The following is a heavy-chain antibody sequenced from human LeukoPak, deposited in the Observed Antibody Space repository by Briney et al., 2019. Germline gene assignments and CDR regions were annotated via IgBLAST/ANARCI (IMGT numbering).Heavy chain of an antibody. CDR2: ISGSGGST. V-gene: IGHV3-23*01. Sequence: GGSLRLSSAASGFTFSSYAMSWVRQAPGKGLEWVSGISGSGGSTYYADSVKGRFTISRDNSKNTLYLQMNSLRAEDTAVFYCAKDQTGGVTTVTTPFGDPFDYWGQGTLVTVSS. D-gene: IGHD4-17*01. J-gene: IGHJ4*02. CDR3: AKDQTGGVTTVTTPFGDPFDY. CDR1: GFTFSSYA.